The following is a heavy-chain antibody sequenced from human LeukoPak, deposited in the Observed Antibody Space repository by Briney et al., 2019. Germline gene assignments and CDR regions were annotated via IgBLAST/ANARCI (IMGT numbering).Heavy chain of an antibody. J-gene: IGHJ4*02. CDR3: ARGSSSSWYDPIDY. CDR2: FDPEDGET. Sequence: ASVKVSCKVSGYTLTELSMHWVRRAPGKGLEWMGGFDPEDGETIYAQKFQGRVTITRNTSISTAYMEPSSLRSEDTAVYYCARGSSSSWYDPIDYWGQGTLVTVSS. CDR1: GYTLTELS. D-gene: IGHD6-13*01. V-gene: IGHV1-24*01.